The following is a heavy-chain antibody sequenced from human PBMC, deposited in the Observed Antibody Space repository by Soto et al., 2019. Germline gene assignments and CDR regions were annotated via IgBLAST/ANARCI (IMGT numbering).Heavy chain of an antibody. Sequence: SETLSLTCTVSGGSISSDDSYWSWIRQPPGKGLEWIGYIYYGGTTYYNPSLKSRATISVDRSKNQFSLKLSSVTAADTAVYYCARVPDVWGQGTTVTVSS. V-gene: IGHV4-30-4*01. CDR3: ARVPDV. CDR1: GGSISSDDSY. J-gene: IGHJ6*02. CDR2: IYYGGTT.